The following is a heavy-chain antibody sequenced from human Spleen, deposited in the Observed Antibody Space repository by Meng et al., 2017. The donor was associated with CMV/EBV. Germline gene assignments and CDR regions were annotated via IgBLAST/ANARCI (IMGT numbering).Heavy chain of an antibody. J-gene: IGHJ4*02. CDR2: ISGSGGST. Sequence: GESLKISCAASGFTFNAYNMNWVRQAPGKGLEWVSAISGSGGSTYYADSVKGRFTISRDNSKNTLYLQMNSLRAEDTAVYYCAKVDTAMDFDYWGQGTLVTVSS. CDR3: AKVDTAMDFDY. CDR1: GFTFNAYN. D-gene: IGHD5-18*01. V-gene: IGHV3-23*01.